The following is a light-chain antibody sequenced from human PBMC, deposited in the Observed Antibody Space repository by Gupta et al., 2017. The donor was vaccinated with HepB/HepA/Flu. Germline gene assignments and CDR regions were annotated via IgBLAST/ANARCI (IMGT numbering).Light chain of an antibody. CDR3: QQRSNWPLT. V-gene: IGKV3-11*01. J-gene: IGKJ4*01. Sequence: EIVLTQSPATLSLSPGERATLSCRASQSVGSQLAWYQQKPGQAPRLVISDASNRATGVPARFSGGGSGTDFTLTISSLESEDFAVYYCQQRSNWPLTFGGGTSVEIK. CDR2: DAS. CDR1: QSVGSQ.